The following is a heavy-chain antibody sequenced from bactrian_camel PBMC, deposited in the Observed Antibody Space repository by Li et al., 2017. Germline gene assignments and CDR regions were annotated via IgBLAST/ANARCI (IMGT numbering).Heavy chain of an antibody. J-gene: IGHJ4*01. CDR3: ATNGGKY. V-gene: IGHV3S1*01. CDR1: GFTLSSYR. Sequence: VQLVESGGGLVQPGGSLRLSCAASGFTLSSYRTYWVRQAPGKGLEWVSIINRGGTTYYADSMKGRFTISRDNATNTVYPQMNMVKSEDTALYYCATNGGKYWGQGTQVTVS. CDR2: INRGGTT.